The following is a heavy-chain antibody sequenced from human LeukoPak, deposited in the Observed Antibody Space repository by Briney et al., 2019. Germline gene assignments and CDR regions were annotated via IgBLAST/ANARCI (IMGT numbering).Heavy chain of an antibody. Sequence: ASEKVSCKASGYTFTGYYTHWVRQAPGQGLEWLGWINPNSGGTNYAQKFQGRVTMTRDTSISTAYMELSRLRSDDTAIYYCATIMVQGAMGAFDIWGQGTMVTVSS. CDR3: ATIMVQGAMGAFDI. CDR2: INPNSGGT. CDR1: GYTFTGYY. D-gene: IGHD3-10*01. J-gene: IGHJ3*02. V-gene: IGHV1-2*02.